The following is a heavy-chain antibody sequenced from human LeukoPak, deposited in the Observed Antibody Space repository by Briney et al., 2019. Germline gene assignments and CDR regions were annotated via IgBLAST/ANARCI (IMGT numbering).Heavy chain of an antibody. CDR1: GGSFSGYY. D-gene: IGHD1-26*01. V-gene: IGHV4-34*01. Sequence: PSETLSLTCAVYGGSFSGYYWSWIRQPPGKGLEWIGENNHSGSTNYNASLKSRVSMSVDTSKNQFSLKLSSVTAADTAVFYCARENSGSYREFDYWGQGTLVTVSS. CDR2: NNHSGST. J-gene: IGHJ4*02. CDR3: ARENSGSYREFDY.